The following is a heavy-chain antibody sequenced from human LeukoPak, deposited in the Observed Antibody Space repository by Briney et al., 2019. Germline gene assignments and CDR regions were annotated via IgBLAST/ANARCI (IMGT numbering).Heavy chain of an antibody. Sequence: GASVKVSCKASGYTFTGYYMHWVRQAPGQGLEWMGWINGYNDNTNYAQKLQGRVTMTTDTSTSTAYMELRSLRSDDTAVYYCARGGSGSVSAFDIWGQGTMVTVSS. J-gene: IGHJ3*02. CDR1: GYTFTGYY. CDR3: ARGGSGSVSAFDI. D-gene: IGHD3-10*01. V-gene: IGHV1-18*04. CDR2: INGYNDNT.